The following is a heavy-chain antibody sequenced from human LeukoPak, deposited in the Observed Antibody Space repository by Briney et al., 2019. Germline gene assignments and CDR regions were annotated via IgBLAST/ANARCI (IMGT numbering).Heavy chain of an antibody. D-gene: IGHD3-22*01. Sequence: PGGSLRLSCSASGFTVSSSYMSWVRQAPGKGREWVSDLYSAGSTYYADSVKGRFTISRDNSRNTLYLQMNSLRAEDTAIYYCARGSSGYSKDCWGQGTLVTVSS. CDR3: ARGSSGYSKDC. CDR1: GFTVSSSY. CDR2: LYSAGST. V-gene: IGHV3-53*01. J-gene: IGHJ4*02.